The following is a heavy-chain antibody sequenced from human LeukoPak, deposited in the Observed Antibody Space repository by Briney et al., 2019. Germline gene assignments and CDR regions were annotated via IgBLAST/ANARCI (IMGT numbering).Heavy chain of an antibody. D-gene: IGHD3-22*01. CDR1: GFTFSSYS. CDR3: ARDHFPTYYYDSSGYSNWFDP. CDR2: ISSSSSYI. J-gene: IGHJ5*02. V-gene: IGHV3-21*01. Sequence: PGGSLRLSCAASGFTFSSYSMNWVRQAPGKGLEWVSSISSSSSYIYYADSVKGQFTISRDNAKNTLYLQMNSLRAEDTAVYYCARDHFPTYYYDSSGYSNWFDPWGQGTLVTVSS.